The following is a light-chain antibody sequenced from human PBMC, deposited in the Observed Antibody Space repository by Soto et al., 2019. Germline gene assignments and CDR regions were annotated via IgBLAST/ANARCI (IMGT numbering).Light chain of an antibody. CDR3: QLYGSSPPLT. CDR2: GTS. J-gene: IGKJ4*01. V-gene: IGKV3-20*01. CDR1: QSVSSSF. Sequence: EFVLTQSPGTLSLSPGERATLSCRASQSVSSSFLARYQQKPGQAPRILIYGTSTRATGIPDRFSGSGSGTDFTLTISRLEPEDFAVYCCQLYGSSPPLTFGGGIKVEIK.